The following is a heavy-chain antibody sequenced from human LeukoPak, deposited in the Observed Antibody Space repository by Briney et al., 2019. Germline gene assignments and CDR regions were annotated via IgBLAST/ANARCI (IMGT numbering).Heavy chain of an antibody. Sequence: GGPLRLSGAASGFTFSSYAMHWVRQAPGKGLEWVAVISYDGSNKYYAVCVKGRFTISRDNSKNTLYLQMNSLRAEDTAVYYCARSGRGETYYDFWSGYWKDAFDIWGQGTMVTVSS. V-gene: IGHV3-30*04. CDR1: GFTFSSYA. D-gene: IGHD3-3*01. J-gene: IGHJ3*02. CDR2: ISYDGSNK. CDR3: ARSGRGETYYDFWSGYWKDAFDI.